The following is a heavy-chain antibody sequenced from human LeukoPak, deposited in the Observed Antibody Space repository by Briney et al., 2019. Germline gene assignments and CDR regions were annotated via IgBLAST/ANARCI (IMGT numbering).Heavy chain of an antibody. CDR1: GFTFSSYA. CDR3: AHDIVVVPAAIPLGDY. V-gene: IGHV3-23*01. CDR2: ISGSGGST. Sequence: PGGSLRLSCAASGFTFSSYATSWVRQAPGKGLEWVSAISGSGGSTYYADSVKGRSTISRDNSKNTLYLQMNSLRAEDTAVYYCAHDIVVVPAAIPLGDYWGQGTLVTVSS. J-gene: IGHJ4*02. D-gene: IGHD2-2*01.